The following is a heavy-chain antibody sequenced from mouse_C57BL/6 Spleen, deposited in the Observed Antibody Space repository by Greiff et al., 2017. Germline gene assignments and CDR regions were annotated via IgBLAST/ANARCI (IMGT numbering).Heavy chain of an antibody. CDR2: INPGSGGT. V-gene: IGHV1-54*01. CDR1: GYAFTNYL. D-gene: IGHD1-1*01. CDR3: ARGATVDYAMDY. J-gene: IGHJ4*01. Sequence: QVQLKQSGAELVRPGTSVKVSCKASGYAFTNYLIEWVKQSPGQGLEWIGVINPGSGGTNYNEKFKGKATLTADKSSSTAYMQLSRLTSEDSAVYYCARGATVDYAMDYWGQGTSVTVSS.